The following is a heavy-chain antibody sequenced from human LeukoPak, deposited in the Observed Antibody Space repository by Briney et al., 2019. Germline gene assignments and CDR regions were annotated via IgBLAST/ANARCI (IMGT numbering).Heavy chain of an antibody. J-gene: IGHJ4*02. V-gene: IGHV3-66*01. CDR3: ARDYSSSWYDY. CDR1: GFTVSSNY. Sequence: PGGSLRLSCAASGFTVSSNYMSWVRQAPGKGLEWVSVIYSGGSTYYADSVKGRFTIYRDNSKNTLYLQMSSLSAEDTAVYYCARDYSSSWYDYWGQGTLVTVSS. CDR2: IYSGGST. D-gene: IGHD6-13*01.